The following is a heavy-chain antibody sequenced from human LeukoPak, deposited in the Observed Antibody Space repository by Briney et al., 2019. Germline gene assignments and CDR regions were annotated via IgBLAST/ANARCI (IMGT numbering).Heavy chain of an antibody. V-gene: IGHV3-7*03. J-gene: IGHJ4*02. CDR3: ARDSGGSLDY. D-gene: IGHD2-15*01. CDR1: GFTFSSYW. Sequence: PGGSVRLSCVASGFTFSSYWMAWVRRAPGTGLEWVANVKQDESEKHYIDSVKGRFTISRDNAKNSVYLQMNSLRAEDTAVYYCARDSGGSLDYWGQGTLVSVSS. CDR2: VKQDESEK.